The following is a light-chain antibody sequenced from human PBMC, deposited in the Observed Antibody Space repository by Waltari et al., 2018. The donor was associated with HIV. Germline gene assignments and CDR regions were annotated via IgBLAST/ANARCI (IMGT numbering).Light chain of an antibody. J-gene: IGLJ2*01. CDR1: TTDAGVDNT. V-gene: IGLV2-14*01. CDR3: SSYISSSTLL. CDR2: EVS. Sequence: QSALSQPASVSGSPLQSLTISSTRTTTDAGVDNTISSYQQHPGKAPKLMIYEVSNRPSGVSNRFSGSKSGNTASLTISGLQAEDEADYYCSSYISSSTLLFGGGTKLTVL.